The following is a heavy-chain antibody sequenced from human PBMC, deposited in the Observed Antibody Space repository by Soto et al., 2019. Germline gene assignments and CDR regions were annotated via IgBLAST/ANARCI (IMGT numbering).Heavy chain of an antibody. J-gene: IGHJ4*02. Sequence: GGSLRLSCAASGFPFSSYAMGWVRQSPGKGLEWVSGISASGYSTFYADSVKGRFTISRDNLKKNLYLQLSSMRAEDTAVYYCTKELEELYLVHSWGQGSLVTVSS. D-gene: IGHD2-15*01. CDR3: TKELEELYLVHS. CDR2: ISASGYST. CDR1: GFPFSSYA. V-gene: IGHV3-23*01.